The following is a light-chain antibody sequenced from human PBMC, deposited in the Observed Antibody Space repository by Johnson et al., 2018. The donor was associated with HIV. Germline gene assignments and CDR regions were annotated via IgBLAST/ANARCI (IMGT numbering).Light chain of an antibody. Sequence: HSVLTQPPSVSAAPGQKVTISCSGSNSNIGNNYVSWYQQLPGTAPKLLIYDNNKRPSGIPDRFSGSKSGTSATLGITGLQTGDEAYYYCGTWDSSLSYNDVFGTGTKVTVL. J-gene: IGLJ1*01. CDR1: NSNIGNNY. CDR3: GTWDSSLSYNDV. V-gene: IGLV1-51*01. CDR2: DNN.